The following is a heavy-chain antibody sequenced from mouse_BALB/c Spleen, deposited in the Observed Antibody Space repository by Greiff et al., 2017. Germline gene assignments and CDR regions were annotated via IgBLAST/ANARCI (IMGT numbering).Heavy chain of an antibody. D-gene: IGHD2-14*01. CDR1: GFTFSSYG. Sequence: EVKLVESGGGLVQPGGSLKLSCAASGFTFSSYGMSWVRQTPDKRLELVATINSNGGSTYYPDSVKGRFTISRDNAKNTLYLQMSSLKSEDTAMYYCARDQGTTGFAYWGQGTLVTVSA. V-gene: IGHV5-6-3*01. CDR2: INSNGGST. J-gene: IGHJ3*01. CDR3: ARDQGTTGFAY.